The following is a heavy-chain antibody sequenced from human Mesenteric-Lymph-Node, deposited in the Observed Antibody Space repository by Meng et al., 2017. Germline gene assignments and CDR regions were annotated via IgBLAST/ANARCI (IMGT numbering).Heavy chain of an antibody. Sequence: HVQVQETSPGLVKPSGPLSRTCAVSCGSASSSNCWSWVRQPPGKGLEWIGYIHSSGSTYYNPSLRSRLTISVDTSKNQFSLKLSSVTAADTAVYYCARASYGSGSPLGESWFDPWGQGTLVTVSS. CDR3: ARASYGSGSPLGESWFDP. D-gene: IGHD3-10*01. CDR2: IHSSGST. CDR1: CGSASSSNC. V-gene: IGHV4-4*02. J-gene: IGHJ5*02.